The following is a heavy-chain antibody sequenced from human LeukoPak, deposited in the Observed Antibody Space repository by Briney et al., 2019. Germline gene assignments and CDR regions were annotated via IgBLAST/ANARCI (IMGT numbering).Heavy chain of an antibody. CDR3: ASPILDYSNYVYYYYYMDV. CDR1: GFTFSSYG. J-gene: IGHJ6*03. V-gene: IGHV3-30*03. Sequence: GGSLRLSCAASGFTFSSYGMHWVRQAPGKGLEWVAVISYDGSDKYYADSVKGRFTISRDNSKNTLYLQMNSLRAEDTAVYYCASPILDYSNYVYYYYYMDVWGKGTTVTVSS. CDR2: ISYDGSDK. D-gene: IGHD4-11*01.